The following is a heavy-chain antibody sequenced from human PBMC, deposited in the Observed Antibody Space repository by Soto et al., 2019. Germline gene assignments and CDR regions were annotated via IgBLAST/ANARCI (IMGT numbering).Heavy chain of an antibody. J-gene: IGHJ6*02. CDR1: GYTFTGYY. CDR3: ARDKNPGPYYYYGMDV. CDR2: INPNSGGT. V-gene: IGHV1-2*04. Sequence: ASVKVSCKASGYTFTGYYMHWVRQAPGQGLEWMGWINPNSGGTNYAQKFQGWVTMTRDTSFSTAYMELSRLRSDDTAVYYCARDKNPGPYYYYGMDVWGQGTTVTVSS.